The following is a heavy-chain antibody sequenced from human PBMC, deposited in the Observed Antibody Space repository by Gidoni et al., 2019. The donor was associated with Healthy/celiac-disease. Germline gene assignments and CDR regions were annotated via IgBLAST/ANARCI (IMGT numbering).Heavy chain of an antibody. Sequence: QVQLVASGGGVVQPGRFLRLSFAASGFTFSSHAMHWVRQAPGKGLEWVAVITCDGSNKYYADSVKGRFTISRDNSKNTLYLQMNSLRAEDTAVYYCARDNGSLGSSSGRLDYWGQGTLVTVSS. V-gene: IGHV3-30-3*01. J-gene: IGHJ4*02. CDR3: ARDNGSLGSSSGRLDY. D-gene: IGHD6-6*01. CDR2: ITCDGSNK. CDR1: GFTFSSHA.